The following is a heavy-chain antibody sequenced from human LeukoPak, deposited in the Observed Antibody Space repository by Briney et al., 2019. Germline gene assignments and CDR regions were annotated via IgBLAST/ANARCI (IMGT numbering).Heavy chain of an antibody. CDR1: GFTFSSYW. J-gene: IGHJ4*02. D-gene: IGHD5-18*01. CDR2: VKQDGSER. Sequence: GGSLRLSCAASGFTFSSYWMAWVRQAPGKGLEWVANVKQDGSERYYVESVKGRLTISRDNAKNSLYLQMNSLRAEDTAVYYCARVPVDTTMVSHIDYWGQGTLVTVSS. CDR3: ARVPVDTTMVSHIDY. V-gene: IGHV3-7*01.